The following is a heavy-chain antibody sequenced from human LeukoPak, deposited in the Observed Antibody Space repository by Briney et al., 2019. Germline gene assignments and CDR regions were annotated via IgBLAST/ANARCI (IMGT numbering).Heavy chain of an antibody. J-gene: IGHJ6*03. V-gene: IGHV1-69*05. D-gene: IGHD4-11*01. Sequence: ASLKVSCKASGGTFSSYAISWERQAPGQGLERMGGIIPIFGTANYAQKFQGRVTITTDESTSTAYMELSSLRSEDTAVYYCARGSTTVERPLYHYYYMDVWGKGTTVTVSS. CDR2: IIPIFGTA. CDR1: GGTFSSYA. CDR3: ARGSTTVERPLYHYYYMDV.